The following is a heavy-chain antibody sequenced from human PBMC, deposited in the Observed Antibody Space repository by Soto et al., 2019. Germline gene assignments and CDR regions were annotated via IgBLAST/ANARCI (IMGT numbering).Heavy chain of an antibody. Sequence: PGGSLRLSCAASGFTFSSYAMSWVRQAPGKGLEWVSAISGSGGSTYYADSVKGRFTISRDNSKNTLYLQMNSLRAEDTAVYYCAKRDTYYDFWSGYYPPKSWYYGMDVWGQGTTVTVSS. D-gene: IGHD3-3*01. CDR2: ISGSGGST. CDR3: AKRDTYYDFWSGYYPPKSWYYGMDV. J-gene: IGHJ6*02. CDR1: GFTFSSYA. V-gene: IGHV3-23*01.